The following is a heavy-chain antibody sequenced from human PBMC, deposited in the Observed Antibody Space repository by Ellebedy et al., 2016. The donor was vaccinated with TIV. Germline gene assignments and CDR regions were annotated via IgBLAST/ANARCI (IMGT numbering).Heavy chain of an antibody. CDR1: GFTFSIYA. J-gene: IGHJ4*02. Sequence: GESLKISCAASGFTFSIYAMSWVRQAPGKGLEWVSLISGSGDSTYYADSVKGRFTISRDNAKNSLYLQMNSLTDEDTAVYYCARDGAAYCGGDCQYPFDYWGQGTLVTVSS. CDR2: ISGSGDST. CDR3: ARDGAAYCGGDCQYPFDY. D-gene: IGHD2-21*02. V-gene: IGHV3-23*01.